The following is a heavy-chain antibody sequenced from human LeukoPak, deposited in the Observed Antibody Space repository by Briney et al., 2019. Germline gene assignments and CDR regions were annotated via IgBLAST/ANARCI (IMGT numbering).Heavy chain of an antibody. D-gene: IGHD3-22*01. CDR2: INPNSGGT. CDR1: GYTFTGYY. J-gene: IGHJ3*02. V-gene: IGHV1-2*04. CDR3: ARDTERSPDYYDSSGYYSEVHDAFDI. Sequence: ASVKVSCKASGYTFTGYYMHWVRQAPGQGLEWMGWINPNSGGTNYAQKFQGWVTMTRDTSISTAYMELSRLRSDDTAVYYCARDTERSPDYYDSSGYYSEVHDAFDIWGQGTMVTVSS.